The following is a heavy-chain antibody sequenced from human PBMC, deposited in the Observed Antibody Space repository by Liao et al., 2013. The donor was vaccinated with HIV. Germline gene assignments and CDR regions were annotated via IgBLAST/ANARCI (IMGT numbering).Heavy chain of an antibody. J-gene: IGHJ2*01. D-gene: IGHD7-27*01. CDR2: VYTSGST. V-gene: IGHV4-59*10. CDR3: ARTSNWLYWYFDR. CDR1: NGSLGFSF. Sequence: VQLQQWGAGLLKPSETLSVTCAVYNGSLGFSFWNWIRQTPGKGLEWIGRVYTSGSTDYNPSLKSRVTISVDTSKNQFSLKLSSVTAADTAVYYCARTSNWLYWYFDRWGRGTLVTVSS.